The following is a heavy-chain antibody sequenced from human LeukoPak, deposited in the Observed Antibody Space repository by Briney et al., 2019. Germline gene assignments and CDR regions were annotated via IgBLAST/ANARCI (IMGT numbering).Heavy chain of an antibody. CDR3: ATGVHGITAAGDYYFDY. J-gene: IGHJ4*02. V-gene: IGHV4-59*03. D-gene: IGHD6-13*01. CDR1: GGSITRFY. CDR2: IYDIGTT. Sequence: ETLSLTCTVSGGSITRFYWSWIRQPPGKGLEWIGYIYDIGTTNYNPSLKTRVTMSVDTSNNQFSLKLSSVTAADTAVYYCATGVHGITAAGDYYFDYWGQGTLVTVSS.